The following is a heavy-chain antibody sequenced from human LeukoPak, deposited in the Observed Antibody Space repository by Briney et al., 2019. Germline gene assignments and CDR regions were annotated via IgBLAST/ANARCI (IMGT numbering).Heavy chain of an antibody. J-gene: IGHJ4*02. D-gene: IGHD3-9*01. V-gene: IGHV3-30*04. Sequence: GGSLRLSCAASGFTFSSYAMPWVRQAPGKGLEWVAVISYDGSNKYYADSVKGRFTISRDNSKNTLYLQMNSLRAEDTAVYYCARVGYYDILTGPTIDYYFEYWGQGTLVTVSS. CDR3: ARVGYYDILTGPTIDYYFEY. CDR2: ISYDGSNK. CDR1: GFTFSSYA.